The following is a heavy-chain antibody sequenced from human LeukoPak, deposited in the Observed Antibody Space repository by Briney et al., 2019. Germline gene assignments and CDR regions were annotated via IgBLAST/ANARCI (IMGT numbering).Heavy chain of an antibody. CDR2: IFHSGST. V-gene: IGHV4-28*01. J-gene: IGHJ4*02. D-gene: IGHD6-19*01. CDR1: AYSISSNNW. CDR3: TRKTGGSSDFY. Sequence: SETLSLTCAVSAYSISSNNWWGWIRQPPGKGLEWIGYIFHSGSTYYNPSLKRRVTMSVDTCKNQFSLRLSSVTAVDTAVYYCTRKTGGSSDFYWGQGTLVTVSS.